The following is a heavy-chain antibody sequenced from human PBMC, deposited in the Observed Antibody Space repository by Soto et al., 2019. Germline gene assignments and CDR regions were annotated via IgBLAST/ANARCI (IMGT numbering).Heavy chain of an antibody. J-gene: IGHJ4*02. CDR3: ARERSSDDFWSGYYN. CDR2: IYYSGST. Sequence: SETLALTCTVSGGSISSYYWSWIRQPPGKGLEWIGYIYYSGSTNYNPSLKSRVTISVDTSKNQFSLKLSSVTAADTAVYYCARERSSDDFWSGYYNWGQGTLVTVSS. V-gene: IGHV4-59*01. CDR1: GGSISSYY. D-gene: IGHD3-3*01.